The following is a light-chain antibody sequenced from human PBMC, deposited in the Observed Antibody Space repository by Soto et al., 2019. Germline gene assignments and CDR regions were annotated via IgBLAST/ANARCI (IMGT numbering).Light chain of an antibody. CDR3: QQGNSLPLT. CDR2: GAT. J-gene: IGKJ4*02. V-gene: IGKV1D-12*01. CDR1: QSVRAW. Sequence: DIRMTQSPSSVSASVGDSVTITCRASQSVRAWLAWYQQKEGKAPKLLIYGATSLLRGVPRRFSGSGSGTDFTLTISGLLPEDFATYYCQQGNSLPLTFGGGTKVDIK.